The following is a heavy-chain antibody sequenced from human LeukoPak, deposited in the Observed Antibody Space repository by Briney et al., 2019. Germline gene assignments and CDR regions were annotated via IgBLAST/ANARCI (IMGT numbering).Heavy chain of an antibody. J-gene: IGHJ6*02. D-gene: IGHD3-3*01. V-gene: IGHV4-34*01. Sequence: PSETLSLTCAVYGGSFSGYYWSWIRQLPGKGLEWIGEINHSGSTNYNPSLKSRVTISVDTSKNQFSLKLSSVTAADTAVYYCARDGSNYDFWSGYYYGMDVWGQGTTVTVSS. CDR3: ARDGSNYDFWSGYYYGMDV. CDR2: INHSGST. CDR1: GGSFSGYY.